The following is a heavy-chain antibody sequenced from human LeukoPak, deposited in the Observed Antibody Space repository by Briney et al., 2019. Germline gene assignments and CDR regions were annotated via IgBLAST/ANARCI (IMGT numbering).Heavy chain of an antibody. V-gene: IGHV1-18*01. CDR1: GYTFTSYG. J-gene: IGHJ6*02. CDR2: ISAYNGNT. D-gene: IGHD1-26*01. CDR3: ARDAIVGASYYYYGMDV. Sequence: ASVKVSCKASGYTFTSYGISWVRQAPGQGLEWMGWISAYNGNTNYAQKLQGRVTMTTDTSTSTAYMELRSLRSDDTAVYYCARDAIVGASYYYYGMDVWGQGTTVTASS.